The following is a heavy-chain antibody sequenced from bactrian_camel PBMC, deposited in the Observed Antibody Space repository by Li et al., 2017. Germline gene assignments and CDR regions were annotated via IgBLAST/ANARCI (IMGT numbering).Heavy chain of an antibody. CDR2: ICTGDGRA. CDR3: AARGPYCYTKLSVRDFTY. Sequence: VQLVESGGGSVQPGGSLRLSCAASGYTDNMNCMAWFRQAPGNEREAVAAICTGDGRAYYHDSENDSGKGRFTISQDNAKNTVYLQMNSLKPENTAMYYCAARGPYCYTKLSVRDFTYWGQGTQVTVS. V-gene: IGHV3S1*01. CDR1: GYTDNMNC. J-gene: IGHJ6*01. D-gene: IGHD2*01.